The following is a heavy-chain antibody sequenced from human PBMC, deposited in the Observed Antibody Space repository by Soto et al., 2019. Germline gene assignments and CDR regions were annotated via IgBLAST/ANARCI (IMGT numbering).Heavy chain of an antibody. CDR2: IWYDGSNK. V-gene: IGHV3-33*01. Sequence: QVQLVESGGGVVQPGRSLRLSCAASGFTFSSYGMHWVRQAPGKGLEWVAVIWYDGSNKYYADSVKGRFTISRDNSKNTLYLQMNSLRAEDTAVYYCGRDAGFGYGRHMDVWGKGTTVTVSS. CDR1: GFTFSSYG. D-gene: IGHD5-12*01. J-gene: IGHJ6*03. CDR3: GRDAGFGYGRHMDV.